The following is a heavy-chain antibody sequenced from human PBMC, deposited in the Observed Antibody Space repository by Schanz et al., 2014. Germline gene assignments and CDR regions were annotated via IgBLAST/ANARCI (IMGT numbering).Heavy chain of an antibody. V-gene: IGHV3-33*01. J-gene: IGHJ2*01. CDR2: IWYDGSNT. Sequence: VHLLESGGGLVQPGRSLRLSCAASGFTFSSYGMHWVRQAPGKGLEWVAVIWYDGSNTYYADSVKGRFTISRDNTKSSLFLHLNRIRADDAAVYYCARNRGSGGQNWYFDLWGRGTLVTVSS. CDR3: ARNRGSGGQNWYFDL. CDR1: GFTFSSYG. D-gene: IGHD1-26*01.